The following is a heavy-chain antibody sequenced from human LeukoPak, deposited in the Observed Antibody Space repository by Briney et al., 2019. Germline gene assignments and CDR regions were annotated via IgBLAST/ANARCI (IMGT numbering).Heavy chain of an antibody. V-gene: IGHV1-18*01. Sequence: ASVKVSCKASGYTFTSYGISWVRQAPGQGLEWMGWISAYNGNTNYAQKLQGRLTMTTDTSTSTAYMELRSLRSDDTAVYYCARLRDWWMGSGSYYNAPPGRPRSNWFDPWGQGTLVTVSS. J-gene: IGHJ5*02. CDR1: GYTFTSYG. CDR2: ISAYNGNT. CDR3: ARLRDWWMGSGSYYNAPPGRPRSNWFDP. D-gene: IGHD3-10*01.